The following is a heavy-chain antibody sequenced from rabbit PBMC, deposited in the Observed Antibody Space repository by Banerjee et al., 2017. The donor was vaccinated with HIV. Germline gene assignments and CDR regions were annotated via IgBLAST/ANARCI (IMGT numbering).Heavy chain of an antibody. CDR2: IYAGSSDST. CDR3: ARGGYSVGHAGYLTL. CDR1: GFSFSNSYW. J-gene: IGHJ3*01. D-gene: IGHD6-1*01. Sequence: QSLEESGGDLVKPGASLTLTCTASGFSFSNSYWICWVRQAPGKGLEWIACIYAGSSDSTYYASWAKGRFTISRTSSTTVTLQMTSLTAADTATYFCARGGYSVGHAGYLTLWGQGTLVTVS. V-gene: IGHV1S40*01.